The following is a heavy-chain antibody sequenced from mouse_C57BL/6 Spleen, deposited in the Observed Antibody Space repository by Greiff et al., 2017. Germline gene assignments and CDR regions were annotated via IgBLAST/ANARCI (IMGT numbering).Heavy chain of an antibody. D-gene: IGHD3-2*02. CDR3: ANDSSGYLDFDY. J-gene: IGHJ2*01. Sequence: QVQLQQSGPELVKPGASVKISCKASGYAFSSSWMNWVKQRPGKGLEWIGRIYPGDGDTNYNGKFKGKDTLTADKSSSTSYMQLSSLTSEDSAVYFCANDSSGYLDFDYWGQGTTLTVSS. CDR1: GYAFSSSW. V-gene: IGHV1-82*01. CDR2: IYPGDGDT.